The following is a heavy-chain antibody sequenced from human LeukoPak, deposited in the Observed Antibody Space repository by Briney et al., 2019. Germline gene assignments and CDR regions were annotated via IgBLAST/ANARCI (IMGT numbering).Heavy chain of an antibody. CDR3: ARDESGLTGYYSY. CDR2: IIPIFGTA. CDR1: GGTFSSYA. D-gene: IGHD3-9*01. V-gene: IGHV1-69*05. J-gene: IGHJ4*02. Sequence: ASVKVSCKASGGTFSSYAISWVRQAPGQGLEWMGGIIPIFGTANYAQKFQGRVTITTDESTGTAYMELSSLRSEDTAVYYCARDESGLTGYYSYWGQGTLVTVSS.